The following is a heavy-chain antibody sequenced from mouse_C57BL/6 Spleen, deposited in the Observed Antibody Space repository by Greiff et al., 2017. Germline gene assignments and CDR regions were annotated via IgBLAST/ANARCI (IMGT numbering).Heavy chain of an antibody. CDR1: GYTFTSYW. J-gene: IGHJ1*03. CDR3: ASLYYGSSYMYFEV. V-gene: IGHV1-50*01. D-gene: IGHD1-1*01. Sequence: QVQLKQPGAELVKPGASVKLSCKASGYTFTSYWMQWVKQRPGQGLEWIGEIDPSDCYTNYNQKFKGKATLTVDTAYSAPYMQLSSLTSEDAAVYYGASLYYGSSYMYFEVWGTGTTVTVSS. CDR2: IDPSDCYT.